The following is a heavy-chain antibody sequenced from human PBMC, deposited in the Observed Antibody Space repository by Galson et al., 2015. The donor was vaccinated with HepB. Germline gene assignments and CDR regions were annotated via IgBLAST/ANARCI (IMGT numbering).Heavy chain of an antibody. CDR2: IYHSGST. J-gene: IGHJ4*02. Sequence: QVQLQESGPGLVKPSETLSLTCTVSGYSISSGYYWGWIRQPPGKGLEWIGSIYHSGSTYYNPSLKSRVTISVDTSKNQFSLKLSSVTAADTAVYYCARQIGATMIVRGGYYFDYWGQGTLVTVSS. D-gene: IGHD3-22*01. V-gene: IGHV4-38-2*02. CDR3: ARQIGATMIVRGGYYFDY. CDR1: GYSISSGYY.